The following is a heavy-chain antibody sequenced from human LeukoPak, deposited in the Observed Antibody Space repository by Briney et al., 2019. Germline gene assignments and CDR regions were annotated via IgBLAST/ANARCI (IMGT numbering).Heavy chain of an antibody. V-gene: IGHV3-30*02. J-gene: IGHJ4*02. CDR2: IRYDGSNK. CDR3: AKLLTGGYTYGQNDY. CDR1: GFTFSSYG. Sequence: GGSLRLSCAASGFTFSSYGMHWVRQAPGKGLEWVAFIRYDGSNKYYADSVKGRFTISRDNSKNTLYLQMNSLRAEDTAVYYCAKLLTGGYTYGQNDYWGQGTLVTVSS. D-gene: IGHD5-18*01.